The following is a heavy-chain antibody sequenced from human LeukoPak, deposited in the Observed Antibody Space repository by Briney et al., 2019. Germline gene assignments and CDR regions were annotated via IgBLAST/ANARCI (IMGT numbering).Heavy chain of an antibody. CDR1: GFTFSSYG. J-gene: IGHJ4*02. V-gene: IGHV3-21*01. D-gene: IGHD1-1*01. CDR2: ISGSGGST. CDR3: ARVRYNWNEY. Sequence: GGTLRLSCAASGFTFSSYGLSWVRQAPGKGLEWVSSISGSGGSTYYADSVKGRFTISRDNAKNSLYLQMNSLRAEDTAVYYCARVRYNWNEYWGQGTLVTVSS.